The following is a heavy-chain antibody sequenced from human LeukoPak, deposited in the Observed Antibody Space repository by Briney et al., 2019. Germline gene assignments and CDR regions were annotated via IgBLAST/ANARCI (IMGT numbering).Heavy chain of an antibody. D-gene: IGHD3-16*02. Sequence: PGGSLRLSCAASGFTFSNAWMSWVRQAPGKGLEWVGRIRSKTDGETTDYAAPVKGRFTISRDDSKNTLYLQMGSLKTEDTAVYYCTTDRLGELSSDYWGQGTLVTVSS. J-gene: IGHJ4*02. CDR3: TTDRLGELSSDY. CDR1: GFTFSNAW. V-gene: IGHV3-15*01. CDR2: IRSKTDGETT.